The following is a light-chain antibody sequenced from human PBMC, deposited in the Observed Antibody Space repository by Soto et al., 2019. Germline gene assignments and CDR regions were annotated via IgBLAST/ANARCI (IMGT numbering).Light chain of an antibody. CDR1: SGHSSYA. Sequence: QLVLTQSPSASASLGASVTLTCTLSSGHSSYAIAWHQQQPEKGPRYLMKLNSDGSHSKGDGIPDRFSGSSSGAERCLTISSLQSEDEADYYCQTWGTGIVVFGGGTKVTVL. CDR3: QTWGTGIVV. J-gene: IGLJ2*01. CDR2: LNSDGSH. V-gene: IGLV4-69*01.